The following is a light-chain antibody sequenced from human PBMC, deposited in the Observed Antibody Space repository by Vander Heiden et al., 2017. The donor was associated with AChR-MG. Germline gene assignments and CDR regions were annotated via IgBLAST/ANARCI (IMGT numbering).Light chain of an antibody. J-gene: IGLJ3*02. CDR3: AVWDDTLSAWV. CDR1: SSNIGKNS. Sequence: QSVLPQPPSTSGTPGQRVTVPCSGSSSNIGKNSVCWYQQLPGTAPKRLIYRGNQRPSGVPDRFSGSKSGSAASLAISGLRSEDETDYYCAVWDDTLSAWVFGGGTKLTVL. V-gene: IGLV1-47*01. CDR2: RGN.